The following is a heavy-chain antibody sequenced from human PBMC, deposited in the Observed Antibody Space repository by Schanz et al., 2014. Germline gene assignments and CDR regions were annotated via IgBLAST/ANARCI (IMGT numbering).Heavy chain of an antibody. CDR3: ARDMTSMGESGFYYYGMDV. Sequence: EVQLVESGGVVVQPGGSLRLSCAGSGFTFDDYTMHWVRQPPGKGLEWVSLVTWDGGYTYYADSVKGRFTISRDNSKNSLYLQMDSLRSEDTAVYYCARDMTSMGESGFYYYGMDVWGQGTTXTVSS. CDR1: GFTFDDYT. CDR2: VTWDGGYT. D-gene: IGHD1-26*01. V-gene: IGHV3-43*01. J-gene: IGHJ6*02.